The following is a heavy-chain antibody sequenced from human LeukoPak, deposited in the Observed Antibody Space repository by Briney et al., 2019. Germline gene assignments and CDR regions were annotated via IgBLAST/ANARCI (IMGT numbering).Heavy chain of an antibody. CDR1: GFTFSTYV. CDR3: ARNYGDPDY. J-gene: IGHJ4*02. Sequence: GGSLRLSCAASGFTFSTYVMNWVRQAPGKGLEWVSYISTTGSTIYYADSVKGRFTISRDNAKNSLYLQMNSLRDEDTAVYYCARNYGDPDYWGQGTLVTVSS. V-gene: IGHV3-48*02. D-gene: IGHD4-17*01. CDR2: ISTTGSTI.